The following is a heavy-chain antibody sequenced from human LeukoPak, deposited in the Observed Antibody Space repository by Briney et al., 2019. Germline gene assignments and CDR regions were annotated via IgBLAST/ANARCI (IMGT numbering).Heavy chain of an antibody. J-gene: IGHJ6*03. CDR3: ARGVDYDGSGSYYSSDYDYYMDV. Sequence: GASVQVSCKASGYTLTSYGISWVRQAPGKGLEWMGCISAYNGNTNYAQKLQGRVIMTTETYTSKAYMELRSQRSDDTAVYYCARGVDYDGSGSYYSSDYDYYMDVWGKGTTVTISS. CDR1: GYTLTSYG. V-gene: IGHV1-18*01. D-gene: IGHD3-10*01. CDR2: ISAYNGNT.